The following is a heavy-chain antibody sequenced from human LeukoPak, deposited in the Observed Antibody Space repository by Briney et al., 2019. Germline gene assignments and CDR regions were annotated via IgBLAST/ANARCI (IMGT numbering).Heavy chain of an antibody. V-gene: IGHV3-30*03. D-gene: IGHD3-3*01. Sequence: GGSLRLSCVASGITFSRHGMDWVRQAPGKGLEWVAVIADDGGVKQYADSVKGRFTVSRDNSKSTLYLQMNGLSVKDTAIYYCAREATWGEWYFDHRGQGTPVTVSS. CDR1: GITFSRHG. CDR3: AREATWGEWYFDH. CDR2: IADDGGVK. J-gene: IGHJ4*02.